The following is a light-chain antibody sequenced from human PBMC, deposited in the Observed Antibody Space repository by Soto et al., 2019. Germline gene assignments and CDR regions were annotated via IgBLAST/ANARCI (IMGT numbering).Light chain of an antibody. CDR1: QDISDV. J-gene: IGKJ5*01. V-gene: IGKV1-33*01. CDR2: DAS. CDR3: QQFYDLPIT. Sequence: DIQMTHSQSALSASMWDRVTITFQASQDISDVLNWYQQQPGKAPKVLIYDASKLQTGVPSRFSGRGSGKDFTFTISSLQPDDSGTYYCQQFYDLPITFGQGTRLEI.